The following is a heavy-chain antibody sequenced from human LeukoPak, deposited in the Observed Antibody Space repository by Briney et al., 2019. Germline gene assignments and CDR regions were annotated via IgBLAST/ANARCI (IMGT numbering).Heavy chain of an antibody. CDR3: ARDLGAVGSGSPFEVGY. J-gene: IGHJ4*02. D-gene: IGHD3-10*01. CDR2: INSVGSST. CDR1: GFTFSSYW. V-gene: IGHV3-74*01. Sequence: GGSLRLSCAASGFTFSSYWMHWVRQAPGKGLVWVSRINSVGSSTNYADSVKGRFTISRDNAKSTLYLQMNSLRVEDTAVYYCARDLGAVGSGSPFEVGYWGQGSLVTVSS.